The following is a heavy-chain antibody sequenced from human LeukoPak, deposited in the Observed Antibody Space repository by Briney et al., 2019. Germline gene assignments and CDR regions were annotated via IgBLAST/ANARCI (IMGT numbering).Heavy chain of an antibody. D-gene: IGHD3-22*01. Sequence: SETLSLTCSGSGVSISSYYWSWIRQPPGKGLEWIGSGSTYYNPSLKSRVTISVDTSKNQFSLKLSSVTAADTAVYFCASPRGDDSGGYYTWYFHHWGQGILVTVSS. V-gene: IGHV4-4*09. CDR2: GST. J-gene: IGHJ1*01. CDR1: GVSISSYY. CDR3: ASPRGDDSGGYYTWYFHH.